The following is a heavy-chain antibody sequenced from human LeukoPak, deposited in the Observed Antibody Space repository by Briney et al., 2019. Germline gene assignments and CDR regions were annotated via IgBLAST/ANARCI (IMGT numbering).Heavy chain of an antibody. V-gene: IGHV3-64*02. Sequence: GGSLRLSCAASGFTFSSYAMHWVRQAPGKGLEYVSAISSNGGSTYYADSVKGRFTISRDNSKNTLYLQMGSLRAEDMAVCYCARDSYGSGSYQTYYMDVWGKGTTVTVSS. CDR1: GFTFSSYA. CDR2: ISSNGGST. CDR3: ARDSYGSGSYQTYYMDV. J-gene: IGHJ6*03. D-gene: IGHD3-10*01.